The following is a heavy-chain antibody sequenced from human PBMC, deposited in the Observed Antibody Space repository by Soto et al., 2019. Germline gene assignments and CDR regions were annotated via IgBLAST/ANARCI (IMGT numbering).Heavy chain of an antibody. V-gene: IGHV1-69*12. CDR2: TIPIFGTA. D-gene: IGHD7-27*01. CDR3: ARARTGEDQGNWFDP. CDR1: GGTFSSYA. J-gene: IGHJ5*02. Sequence: QVQRVQSGAEVKKPGSSVKVSCKASGGTFSSYAISWVRQAPGQGLEWMGGTIPIFGTANYAQKFQGRVTITADEYTSTAYMELSSLNSEDTAVYYCARARTGEDQGNWFDPWGQGTLVTVS.